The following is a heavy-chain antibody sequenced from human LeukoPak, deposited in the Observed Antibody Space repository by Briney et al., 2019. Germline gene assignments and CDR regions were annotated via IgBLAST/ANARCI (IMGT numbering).Heavy chain of an antibody. D-gene: IGHD3-22*01. J-gene: IGHJ3*02. CDR2: ISYDGSNK. Sequence: PGGSLRLSCAASGFTFSSYAMHWVRQAPGKGLEWVAVISYDGSNKYYADSVKGRFTISRDNSKNTLYLQMNSLRAEDTAVYYCAREPHYDSSGYYFLSAFDIWGQGTMVTVSS. CDR3: AREPHYDSSGYYFLSAFDI. CDR1: GFTFSSYA. V-gene: IGHV3-30-3*01.